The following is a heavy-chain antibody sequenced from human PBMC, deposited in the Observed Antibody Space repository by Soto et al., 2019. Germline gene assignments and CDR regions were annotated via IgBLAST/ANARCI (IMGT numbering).Heavy chain of an antibody. Sequence: PSGTLSLTCTVSGDSMNYNDWSWIRQAPGRTLEWIGFVYYDGSTIYNPSLESRVTMSVDPTRNQLSLKLTSLNAADPALYYCAKYRRTPAEGYTLDYLGRGTLLTASS. D-gene: IGHD2-15*01. J-gene: IGHJ4*02. CDR2: VYYDGST. CDR3: AKYRRTPAEGYTLDY. CDR1: GDSMNYND. V-gene: IGHV4-59*03.